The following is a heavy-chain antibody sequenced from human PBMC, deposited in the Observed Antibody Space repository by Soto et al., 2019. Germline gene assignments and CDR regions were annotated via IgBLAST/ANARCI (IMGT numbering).Heavy chain of an antibody. V-gene: IGHV3-30-3*01. CDR3: ARDTGVYYYSYGMDV. Sequence: SLRLSCAASGFTFSSYAMHWVRQAPGKGLEWVAVISYDGSNKYYADSVKGRFTISRDNSKNTLYLQMNSLRAEDTAVYYCARDTGVYYYSYGMDVWGQGTTVTVSS. J-gene: IGHJ6*02. D-gene: IGHD3-10*01. CDR2: ISYDGSNK. CDR1: GFTFSSYA.